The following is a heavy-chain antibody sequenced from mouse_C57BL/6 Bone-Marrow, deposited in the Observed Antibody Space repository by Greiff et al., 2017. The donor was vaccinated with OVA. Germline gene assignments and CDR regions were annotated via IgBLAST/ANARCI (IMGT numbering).Heavy chain of an antibody. CDR1: GFTFSSYA. J-gene: IGHJ4*01. CDR2: LSSGGDYI. Sequence: EVMLVESGEGLVKPGGSLKLSCAASGFTFSSYAMSWVRQTPEKRLEWVAYLSSGGDYIYYADTVKGRFTISRCNARNTLYLQMSSLKSDDTAMYYCTRGTTVADYYAMDYWGQGTSVTVSS. D-gene: IGHD1-1*01. CDR3: TRGTTVADYYAMDY. V-gene: IGHV5-9-1*02.